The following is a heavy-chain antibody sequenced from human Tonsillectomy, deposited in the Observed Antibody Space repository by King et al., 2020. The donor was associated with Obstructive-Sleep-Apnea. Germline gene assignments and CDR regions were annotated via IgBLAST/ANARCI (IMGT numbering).Heavy chain of an antibody. V-gene: IGHV4-59*01. D-gene: IGHD3-10*01. CDR2: IYDSGST. CDR1: GGSISSYY. J-gene: IGHJ4*02. Sequence: QLQESGPGLVKSSETLSLTCTVSGGSISSYYWSWIRQPPGKGLEWIGYIYDSGSTNYNPSLKSRVTISVDTSKNQFSLKLSSVTAADTAVYYCARDSVEFGEYEFDYWGQGTLVTVSS. CDR3: ARDSVEFGEYEFDY.